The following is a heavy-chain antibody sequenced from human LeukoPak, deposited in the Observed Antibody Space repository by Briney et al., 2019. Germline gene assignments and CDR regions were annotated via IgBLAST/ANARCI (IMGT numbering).Heavy chain of an antibody. CDR1: GGSISNY. CDR3: AGGYFVKLDP. V-gene: IGHV4-59*05. CDR2: IYYSGST. Sequence: SETLSLTCTVSGGSISNYWSWIRQPPGKGLEWIGSIYYSGSTYYNPSLKSRVTISVDTSKNQFSLKLSSVTAADTAVYYCAGGYFVKLDPWGQGTLVTVSS. D-gene: IGHD3-9*01. J-gene: IGHJ5*02.